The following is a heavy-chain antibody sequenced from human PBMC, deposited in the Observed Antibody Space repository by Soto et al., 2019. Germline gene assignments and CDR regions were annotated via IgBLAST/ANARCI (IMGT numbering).Heavy chain of an antibody. CDR1: GGTFSSYA. D-gene: IGHD3-3*01. J-gene: IGHJ6*02. Sequence: SVKVSCKASGGTFSSYAISWVRQAPGQGLEWMGGIIPIFGTANYAQKFQGRVTITADESTSTAYMELSSLRSEDTAVYYCARVYYDFWSGYHTPGNYYYYGMDVWGQGTTVTVSS. CDR2: IIPIFGTA. V-gene: IGHV1-69*13. CDR3: ARVYYDFWSGYHTPGNYYYYGMDV.